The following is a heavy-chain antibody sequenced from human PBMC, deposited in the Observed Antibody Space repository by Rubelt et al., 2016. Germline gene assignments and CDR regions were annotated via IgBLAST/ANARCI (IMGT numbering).Heavy chain of an antibody. V-gene: IGHV1-3*01. J-gene: IGHJ1*01. Sequence: QVQLVQSGAEVKKPGASVKVSCKASGYTFTSYAMHWVRQAPGQRLEWMGWINAGHGNTKYSQKFQGRVTITRDTSASTAYMELSSLRSEDTAVYYCASAVGYQNQGNFQHWGQGTLVTVSS. CDR2: INAGHGNT. CDR3: ASAVGYQNQGNFQH. D-gene: IGHD3-16*02. CDR1: GYTFTSYA.